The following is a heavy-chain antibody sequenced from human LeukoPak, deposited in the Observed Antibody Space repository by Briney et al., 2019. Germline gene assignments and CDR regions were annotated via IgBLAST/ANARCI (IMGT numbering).Heavy chain of an antibody. CDR2: INPSGGST. Sequence: ASVKVSCKSSGYTFTSHYMHWVRQAPGQGLEWMGIINPSGGSTSYAQKFQGRVTITRNTSISTAYMELSSLRSEDTAMYYCARGVVKGGWYHLFDYWGQGTLVTVSS. J-gene: IGHJ4*02. CDR3: ARGVVKGGWYHLFDY. D-gene: IGHD6-19*01. CDR1: GYTFTSHY. V-gene: IGHV1-46*01.